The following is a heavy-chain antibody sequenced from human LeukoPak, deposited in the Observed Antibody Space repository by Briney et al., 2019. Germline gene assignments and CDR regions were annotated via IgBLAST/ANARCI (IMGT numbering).Heavy chain of an antibody. V-gene: IGHV3-23*01. CDR2: ISGSGGST. D-gene: IGHD6-19*01. J-gene: IGHJ4*02. Sequence: GGSLRLSCAASGFMFSSYGMSWARQAPGKGLEWVSVISGSGGSTYYADSVKGRFTISRDNSKNTLYLQMNSLRADDSAVYYCAKRSSGTAAGNLDYWGQGTLVTVSS. CDR1: GFMFSSYG. CDR3: AKRSSGTAAGNLDY.